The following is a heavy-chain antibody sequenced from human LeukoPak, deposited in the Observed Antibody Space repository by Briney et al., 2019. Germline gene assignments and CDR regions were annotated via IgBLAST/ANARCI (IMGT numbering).Heavy chain of an antibody. D-gene: IGHD1-26*01. CDR2: ISGSGGST. Sequence: PGGSLRLSCAASGFTFSSYAMSWVRQAPGKGLEWVSAISGSGGSTYYADSVKGRFTISRDNSKNTLYLQMNSLRAEVTAVYYCAKDETGSGSPDYWGQGTLVTVSS. CDR1: GFTFSSYA. CDR3: AKDETGSGSPDY. V-gene: IGHV3-23*01. J-gene: IGHJ4*02.